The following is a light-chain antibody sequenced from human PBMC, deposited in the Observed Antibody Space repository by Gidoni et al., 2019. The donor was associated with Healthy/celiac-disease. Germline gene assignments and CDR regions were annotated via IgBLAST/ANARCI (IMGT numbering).Light chain of an antibody. J-gene: IGKJ4*01. V-gene: IGKV3-11*01. CDR3: QQRSNWPT. Sequence: IVLTQSPATLSFPPGERATLSCRASQSVSSYLAWYQQKPGQAPRLLIYDASNRATGIPARFSGSGSGTDFTLTISSLEPEDFAVYYCQQRSNWPTFGGGTKVEIK. CDR2: DAS. CDR1: QSVSSY.